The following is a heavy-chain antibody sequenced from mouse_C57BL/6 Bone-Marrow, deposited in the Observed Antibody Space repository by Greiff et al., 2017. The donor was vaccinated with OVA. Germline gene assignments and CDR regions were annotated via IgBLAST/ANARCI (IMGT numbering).Heavy chain of an antibody. V-gene: IGHV1-15*01. J-gene: IGHJ3*01. CDR1: GYTFTDYE. CDR3: TRYSPFAY. CDR2: IDPETGGT. Sequence: QVQLQQSGAELVRPGASVTLSCKASGYTFTDYEMHWVKQTPVHGLEWIGAIDPETGGTAYNQKFKGKAILTADKFSSTAYMELRSLTSEDSAVYYCTRYSPFAYWGQGTLVTVSA.